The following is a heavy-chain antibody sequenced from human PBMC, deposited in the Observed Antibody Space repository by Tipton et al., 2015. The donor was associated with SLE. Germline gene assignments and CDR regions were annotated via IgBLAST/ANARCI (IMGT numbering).Heavy chain of an antibody. V-gene: IGHV1-69*09. CDR3: ARPTNCGGDCYDLGFAL. CDR1: GATFSSYT. J-gene: IGHJ4*02. Sequence: QLVQSGAEVKKPGSSVKSSCKASGATFSSYTISWGRQAPGQGLEWMGRITPILDIANYAQKFHDRVTITADKSTSTAYMELSSLRSEDTAVYYCARPTNCGGDCYDLGFALWGQGTQVTVSS. CDR2: ITPILDIA. D-gene: IGHD2-21*01.